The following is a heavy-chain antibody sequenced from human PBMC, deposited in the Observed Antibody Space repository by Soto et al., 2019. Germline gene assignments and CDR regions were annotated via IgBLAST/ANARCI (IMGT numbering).Heavy chain of an antibody. J-gene: IGHJ4*02. V-gene: IGHV3-23*01. Sequence: EVQLLESGGGLVQPGGPLRLSCAASGFTFGSYAMSWVRQAPGKGLEWVSLISGTGDSSEYANSVKGRFTISRDYSKTTVVLQKNSLRAEDTAVYFCAKDNGNYGSGSFSHWGQGTLVTVSS. D-gene: IGHD3-10*01. CDR2: ISGTGDSS. CDR1: GFTFGSYA. CDR3: AKDNGNYGSGSFSH.